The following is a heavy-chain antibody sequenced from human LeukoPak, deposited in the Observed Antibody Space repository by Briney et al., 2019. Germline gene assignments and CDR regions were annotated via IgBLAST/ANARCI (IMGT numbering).Heavy chain of an antibody. J-gene: IGHJ3*02. V-gene: IGHV4-39*01. Sequence: PSETLSLTCSVSGGSISSSSYYWGWIRQPPGKGLEWIGSVYYSGSTYYNPSLKSRVTISVDTSKNHFSLKLSSVTAADTAVYYCARRMVRGYLRGAFDIWGQGTMVTVSS. D-gene: IGHD3-10*01. CDR2: VYYSGST. CDR1: GGSISSSSYY. CDR3: ARRMVRGYLRGAFDI.